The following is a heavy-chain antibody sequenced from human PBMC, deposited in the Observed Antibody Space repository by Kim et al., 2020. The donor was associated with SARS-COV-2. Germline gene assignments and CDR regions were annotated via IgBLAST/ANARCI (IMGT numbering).Heavy chain of an antibody. CDR2: INAGNGNT. CDR3: ARSRIAAAGTTHFDY. Sequence: ASVKVSCKASGYTFTSYAMHWVRQAPGQRLEWMGWINAGNGNTKYSQKFQGRVTITRDTSASTAYMELSSLRSEDTAVYYCARSRIAAAGTTHFDYWGQGTLVTVSS. J-gene: IGHJ4*02. D-gene: IGHD6-13*01. CDR1: GYTFTSYA. V-gene: IGHV1-3*01.